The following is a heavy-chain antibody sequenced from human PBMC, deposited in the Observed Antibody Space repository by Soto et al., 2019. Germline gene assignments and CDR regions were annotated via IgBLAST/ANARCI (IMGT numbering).Heavy chain of an antibody. CDR1: GGSISSYC. CDR3: ARDRFPPLIADYGDGMDV. Sequence: SETLSLTCTVSGGSISSYCWSWIRQPAGKGLEWIGRIYTSGSTNYNPSLKSRVTMSVDTSKSQFSLKLSSVTDADTAVYYCARDRFPPLIADYGDGMDVWGQGTTVTVSS. V-gene: IGHV4-4*07. J-gene: IGHJ6*02. D-gene: IGHD3-10*01. CDR2: IYTSGST.